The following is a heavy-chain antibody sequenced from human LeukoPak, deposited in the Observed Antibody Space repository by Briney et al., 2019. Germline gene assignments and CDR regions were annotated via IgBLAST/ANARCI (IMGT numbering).Heavy chain of an antibody. D-gene: IGHD2-2*01. CDR2: ISAYNGNT. CDR1: GYTLRSYG. J-gene: IGHJ6*03. V-gene: IGHV1-18*01. CDR3: ARGPIIDIVIVPAADDYYYMDV. Sequence: ASVNVSCKASGYTLRSYGITWVRQAPGQGLEWMGWISAYNGNTKYPQKLQGRVTMTTDTSTSTAYMELRSLRSDDTAVYYWARGPIIDIVIVPAADDYYYMDVWGKGTTVTVSS.